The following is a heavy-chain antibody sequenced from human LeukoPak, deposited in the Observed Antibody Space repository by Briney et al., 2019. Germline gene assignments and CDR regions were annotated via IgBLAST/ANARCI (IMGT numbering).Heavy chain of an antibody. J-gene: IGHJ5*02. Sequence: ASVKVSCKASGYTFTSYGISWVRQAPGQGLEWMGWISAYNGNTNYAQKFQGRVTMTRNTSISTAYMELSSLRSEDTAVYYCARVTYYYDSSGTLNNWFDPWGQGTLVTVSS. CDR3: ARVTYYYDSSGTLNNWFDP. CDR1: GYTFTSYG. CDR2: ISAYNGNT. D-gene: IGHD3-22*01. V-gene: IGHV1-18*01.